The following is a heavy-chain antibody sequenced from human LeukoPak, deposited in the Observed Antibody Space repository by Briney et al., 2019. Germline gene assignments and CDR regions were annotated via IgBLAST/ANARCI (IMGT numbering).Heavy chain of an antibody. V-gene: IGHV3-7*03. D-gene: IGHD3-22*01. J-gene: IGHJ4*02. CDR1: GFTFSSHQ. CDR2: VKQDGSEK. Sequence: SLXXXCGASGFTFSSHQMTWVRQATGKGGEGVANVKQDGSEKLYGDSVKGRFNISRDNEKNSLYLQMNTLRAEDTALYYCARCDYNSGWYLDYWGQGTLVTVSS. CDR3: ARCDYNSGWYLDY.